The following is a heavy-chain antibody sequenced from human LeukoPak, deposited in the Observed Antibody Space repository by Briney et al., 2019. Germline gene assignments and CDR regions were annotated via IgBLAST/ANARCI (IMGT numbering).Heavy chain of an antibody. CDR3: AKLFESGTYNNFFHY. CDR2: ITATSSST. Sequence: GESLKISCAASGFTFSSYGMSWVRQAPGKGLEWVSAITATSSSTHDADSVQGRFTISRDNSKNTLYLQMNSLRPEDTAIYYCAKLFESGTYNNFFHYWGQGTLVTVFS. D-gene: IGHD3-10*01. V-gene: IGHV3-23*01. CDR1: GFTFSSYG. J-gene: IGHJ4*02.